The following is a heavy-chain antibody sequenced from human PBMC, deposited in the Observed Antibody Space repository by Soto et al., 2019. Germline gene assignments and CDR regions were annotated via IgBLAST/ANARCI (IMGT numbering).Heavy chain of an antibody. CDR1: GFTFNNYA. CDR3: ARDRSKKVGATDY. D-gene: IGHD1-26*01. J-gene: IGHJ4*02. Sequence: GGSLRLSCAASGFTFNNYAMHWVRQAPGKGLEWVAIMSYDGSNKYYADSVKGRFTISRDNSKNTLYLQMNSLRAEDTAVYYCARDRSKKVGATDYWGQGTRVTVPS. CDR2: MSYDGSNK. V-gene: IGHV3-30-3*01.